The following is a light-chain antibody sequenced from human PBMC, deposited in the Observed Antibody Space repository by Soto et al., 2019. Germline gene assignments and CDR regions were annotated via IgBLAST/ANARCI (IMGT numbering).Light chain of an antibody. Sequence: QSALTQPPSASGSPGQSVTISCTGTSTDVGGYNYVSWYQQHPGKAPKLMIYEVSKRPSGVPDRSSRSKSGNTASLTVSGLQAQDEAEYYCKSYAGRNNPPCVFGTGTKVTVL. CDR1: STDVGGYNY. J-gene: IGLJ1*01. CDR2: EVS. CDR3: KSYAGRNNPPCV. V-gene: IGLV2-8*01.